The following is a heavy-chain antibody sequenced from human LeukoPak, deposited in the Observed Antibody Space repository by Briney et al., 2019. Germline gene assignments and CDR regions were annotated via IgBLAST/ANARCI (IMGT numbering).Heavy chain of an antibody. CDR3: AKDWEPYNWNYVGY. J-gene: IGHJ4*02. CDR1: GFTFSSYS. CDR2: ISSSSSYI. Sequence: NPGGSLRLSCAASGFTFSSYSMNWVRQAPGKGLEWVSSISSSSSYIYYADSVKGRFTISRDNAKNSLYLQMNSLRAEDTAVYYCAKDWEPYNWNYVGYWGQGTLVTVSS. D-gene: IGHD1-20*01. V-gene: IGHV3-21*01.